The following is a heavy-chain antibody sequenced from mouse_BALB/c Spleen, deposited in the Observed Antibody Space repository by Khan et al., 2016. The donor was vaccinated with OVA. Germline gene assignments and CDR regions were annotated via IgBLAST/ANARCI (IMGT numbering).Heavy chain of an antibody. CDR3: ATSYFYGYYFDY. D-gene: IGHD1-1*01. V-gene: IGHV5-17*02. CDR2: LSSASNTI. CDR1: GFTFTSYG. Sequence: EVELVESGGGLVQSGGSRKLSCAASGFTFTSYGMHWIRQAPEKGLEWVASLSSASNTIYYADTVKGRFTISRDNPKNTLFLQMTSLRSGDTAMDFCATSYFYGYYFDYWGQGTTRTVSS. J-gene: IGHJ2*01.